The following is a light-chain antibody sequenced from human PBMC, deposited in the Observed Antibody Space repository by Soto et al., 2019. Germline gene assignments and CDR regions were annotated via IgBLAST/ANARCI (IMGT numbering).Light chain of an antibody. CDR1: SSDVGSHNR. J-gene: IGLJ1*01. V-gene: IGLV2-18*02. CDR3: SSYTSSSTYV. Sequence: QSVLTQPPSVSGSPGQSVTISCTGSSSDVGSHNRVSWYQQPPGTAPKLMIYDASNRPSGVPDRFSGPKSGNTASLTISGLQAEDEADYYCSSYTSSSTYVFGTGTKVTVL. CDR2: DAS.